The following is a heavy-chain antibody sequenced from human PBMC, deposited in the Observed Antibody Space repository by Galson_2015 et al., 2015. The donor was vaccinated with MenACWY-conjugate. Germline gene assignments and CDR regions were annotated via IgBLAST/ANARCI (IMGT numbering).Heavy chain of an antibody. D-gene: IGHD3-22*01. Sequence: SAKVSCKASGYTFISYGISWVRQAPGQGLEWMGWISGYNGNTNYAQKLQGRVTMTTDTSTSTAYMELRSLRSDDTAVYYCARGGGLYYYDSSAYYAYWGQGTLVTVSS. CDR3: ARGGGLYYYDSSAYYAY. V-gene: IGHV1-18*01. J-gene: IGHJ4*02. CDR2: ISGYNGNT. CDR1: GYTFISYG.